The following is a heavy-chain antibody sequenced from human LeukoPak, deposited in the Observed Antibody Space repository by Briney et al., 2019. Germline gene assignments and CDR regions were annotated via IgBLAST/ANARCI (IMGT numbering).Heavy chain of an antibody. V-gene: IGHV3-20*04. Sequence: GGSLRLSCAASGFTFDDYGMSWVRQVPGKGLEWVSGINWDGASTGYADSVKGRFTISRDNGKNSLYLQMNSLRVEDTALYYCGRVYCSTTSCYDYYDYYMDVWGKGTTVTVSS. CDR1: GFTFDDYG. J-gene: IGHJ6*03. CDR3: GRVYCSTTSCYDYYDYYMDV. CDR2: INWDGAST. D-gene: IGHD2-2*01.